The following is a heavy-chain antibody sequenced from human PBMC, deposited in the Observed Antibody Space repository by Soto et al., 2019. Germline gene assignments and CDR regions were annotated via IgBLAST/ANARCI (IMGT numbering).Heavy chain of an antibody. V-gene: IGHV4-39*01. Sequence: QLQLQESGPGLVKASETLSLTCTVSGGSITRNNHFWGWIRQSPGKGLEWIGSIQYGGTTNYNPSPKSRGIRSAGTSNNQVSPMMNSVTAADTAVYYCARLGSSGWYQGSYFDYWGQGTLVTVSS. CDR2: IQYGGTT. J-gene: IGHJ4*02. D-gene: IGHD6-19*01. CDR3: ARLGSSGWYQGSYFDY. CDR1: GGSITRNNHF.